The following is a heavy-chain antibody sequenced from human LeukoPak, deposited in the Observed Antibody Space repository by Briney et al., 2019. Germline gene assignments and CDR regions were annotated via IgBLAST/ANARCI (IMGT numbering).Heavy chain of an antibody. D-gene: IGHD3-3*01. CDR2: MYYSGST. V-gene: IGHV4-59*12. CDR1: GGSISSFY. J-gene: IGHJ4*02. Sequence: SETLSLTCTVSGGSISSFYWSWIRQPPGKGLEWIGYMYYSGSTNYNPSLRSRLIMSVDLPENHISLKLTSVTAADTAVYYCAREGGFYRPLDYSGQGTLVTVSS. CDR3: AREGGFYRPLDY.